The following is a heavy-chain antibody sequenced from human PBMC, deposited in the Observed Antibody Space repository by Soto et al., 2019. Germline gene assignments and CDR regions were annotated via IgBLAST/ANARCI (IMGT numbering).Heavy chain of an antibody. D-gene: IGHD3-10*01. V-gene: IGHV4-34*01. CDR2: INHRGST. CDR1: GGSFSGYY. CDR3: ARGTLRARSYLFGMDV. Sequence: QVQLQQWGAGLLKPSETLSLTCAVYGGSFSGYYWSWIRQPPGKGLEWIGEINHRGSTNYNPSLKSRVTISXXTXTXXFSLKLSSVTAADTAVYYCARGTLRARSYLFGMDVWGQGTTVTVSS. J-gene: IGHJ6*02.